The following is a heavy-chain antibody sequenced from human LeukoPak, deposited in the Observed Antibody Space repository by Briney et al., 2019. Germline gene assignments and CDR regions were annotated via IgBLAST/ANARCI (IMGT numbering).Heavy chain of an antibody. D-gene: IGHD1-26*01. CDR1: VYTFSVSY. CDR2: INPTRGVT. CDR3: ARDMYSGTYGH. Sequence: ASVNVSCTASVYTFSVSYMHWVRQAPGQGVEWMGWINPTRGVTKYAEKFQGRVTITRDTSINTAYMEMSGLTSDDTAVYYCARDMYSGTYGHWGQGTLVTVSS. J-gene: IGHJ4*02. V-gene: IGHV1-2*02.